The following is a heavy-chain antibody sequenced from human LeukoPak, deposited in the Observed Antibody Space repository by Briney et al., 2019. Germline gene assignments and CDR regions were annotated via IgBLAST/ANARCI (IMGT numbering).Heavy chain of an antibody. CDR2: ISSSGSTI. CDR1: GFTFSDYY. CDR3: ARDLAGIAAAGPLYYFDY. Sequence: GGSLRLSCAASGFTFSDYYMSWIRQAPGKGLEWVSYISSSGSTIYYADSVKGRFTISRDNAKNSLYLQMNSLRAEDTAVYYCARDLAGIAAAGPLYYFDYWGQGTLVTVSS. J-gene: IGHJ4*02. V-gene: IGHV3-11*04. D-gene: IGHD6-13*01.